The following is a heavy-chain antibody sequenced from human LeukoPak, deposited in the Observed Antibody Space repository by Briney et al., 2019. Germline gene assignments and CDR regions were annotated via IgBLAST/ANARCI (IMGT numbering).Heavy chain of an antibody. D-gene: IGHD2-15*01. CDR1: GYTFTSFG. Sequence: ASVKVSCKPSGYTFTSFGISWVRQAPGQGLGWMGWIDAYNGDTNYAQKFQGRDTMTTDTSTSTAYMDLRSLRSDDTAVYYCTRDHCRGDNCPPFDYWGQGTLVTVSS. CDR3: TRDHCRGDNCPPFDY. CDR2: IDAYNGDT. J-gene: IGHJ4*02. V-gene: IGHV1-18*04.